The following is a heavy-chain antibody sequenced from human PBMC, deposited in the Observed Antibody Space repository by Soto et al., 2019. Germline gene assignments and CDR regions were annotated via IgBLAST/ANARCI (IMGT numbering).Heavy chain of an antibody. CDR3: ARRRGSYLDY. Sequence: SETLSLTCTVSGGSISSSSYYWGWIRQPPGKGLGWIGSIYYSGSTYYNPSLKTRVTISVDTSKNRFSLKLSSVSAADTAVYYCARRRGSYLDYWGQGTLVTVSS. CDR1: GGSISSSSYY. D-gene: IGHD1-26*01. V-gene: IGHV4-39*01. CDR2: IYYSGST. J-gene: IGHJ4*02.